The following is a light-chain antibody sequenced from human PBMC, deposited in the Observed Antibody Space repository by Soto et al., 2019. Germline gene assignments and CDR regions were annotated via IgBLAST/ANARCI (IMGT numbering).Light chain of an antibody. CDR2: WAS. CDR1: QSVLYNVNNKNH. Sequence: DIVMTQSPDSLAVSLGERATINCKSSQSVLYNVNNKNHLGWYQQKPGQPPKLLIYWASTRAFGVPDRCSGSGSGTDFTLTISSRQAEDVAIYYCQQYYSNPWTLGQGTKVEIK. V-gene: IGKV4-1*01. J-gene: IGKJ1*01. CDR3: QQYYSNPWT.